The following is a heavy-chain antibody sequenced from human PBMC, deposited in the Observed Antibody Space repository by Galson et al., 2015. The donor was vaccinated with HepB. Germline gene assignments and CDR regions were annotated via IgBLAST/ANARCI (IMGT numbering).Heavy chain of an antibody. D-gene: IGHD4-17*01. CDR2: ISYDGSNK. J-gene: IGHJ4*02. Sequence: SLRLSCAASGFTFSSYAMHWVRQAPGKGLEWVAVISYDGSNKYYADSVKGRFTISRDNSKNTLYLQMNSLRAEDTAVYYCARVGPLEGVTTSNFDYWGQGTLVTVSS. CDR1: GFTFSSYA. V-gene: IGHV3-30-3*01. CDR3: ARVGPLEGVTTSNFDY.